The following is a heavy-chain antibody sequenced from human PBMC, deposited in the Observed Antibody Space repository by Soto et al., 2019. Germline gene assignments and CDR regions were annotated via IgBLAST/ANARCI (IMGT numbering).Heavy chain of an antibody. D-gene: IGHD2-15*01. J-gene: IGHJ6*02. CDR1: GYTFTSYA. Sequence: GGSVEVSWKASGYTFTSYAMHWVRQAPGQRLEWMGWINAGNGNTKYSQKFQGRVTITRDTSASTAYMELSSLRSEDTAVYYCARVRTVVSRLDYYYGMDVWGQGTTVTVSS. CDR3: ARVRTVVSRLDYYYGMDV. V-gene: IGHV1-3*01. CDR2: INAGNGNT.